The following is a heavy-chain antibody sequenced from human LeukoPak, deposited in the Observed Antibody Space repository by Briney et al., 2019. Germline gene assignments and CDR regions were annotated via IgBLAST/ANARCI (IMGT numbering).Heavy chain of an antibody. CDR2: ISYDGSNK. CDR1: GFTFSSYA. J-gene: IGHJ4*02. V-gene: IGHV3-30-3*01. D-gene: IGHD3-22*01. Sequence: HPGRSLRLSCAASGFTFSSYAMHWVRQAPGKGLEWVAVISYDGSNKYYADSVKGRFTISRDNSKNTLYLQMNSLRAEDTAVYYCARDGHDSSGLFAYWGQGTLVTVSS. CDR3: ARDGHDSSGLFAY.